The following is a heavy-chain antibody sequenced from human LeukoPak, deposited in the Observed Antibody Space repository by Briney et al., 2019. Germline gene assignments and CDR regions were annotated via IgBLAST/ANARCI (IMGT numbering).Heavy chain of an antibody. CDR3: ARDPGVTTGTYYFDS. CDR2: IFYSGST. Sequence: SGTMSLTCTVSGASVSSGSYYWTWIRQPPGKGLEWIGYIFYSGSTNYNPSLESRVTISFDTSKNQFFLKLTSVTAADTAAYYCARDPGVTTGTYYFDSWGQGSLVTVSS. D-gene: IGHD1-1*01. V-gene: IGHV4-61*01. CDR1: GASVSSGSYY. J-gene: IGHJ4*02.